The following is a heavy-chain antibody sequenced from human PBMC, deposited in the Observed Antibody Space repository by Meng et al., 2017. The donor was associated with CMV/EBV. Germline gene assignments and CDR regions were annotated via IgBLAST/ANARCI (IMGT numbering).Heavy chain of an antibody. CDR3: ARAPIAAAGNWFDP. CDR1: GYTFTSYY. CDR2: INPSGGST. J-gene: IGHJ5*02. V-gene: IGHV1-46*01. Sequence: QVQLVQAGAEVKKPXXPXTVXCKASGYTFTSYYLHWVRQAPGQGLEWMGIINPSGGSTSYAQKFQGRVTMTRDTSTSTVYMELSSLRSEDTAVYYCARAPIAAAGNWFDPWGQGTLVTVSS. D-gene: IGHD6-13*01.